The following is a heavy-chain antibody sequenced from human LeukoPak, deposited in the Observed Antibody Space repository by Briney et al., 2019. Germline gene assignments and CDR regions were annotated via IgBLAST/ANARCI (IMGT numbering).Heavy chain of an antibody. J-gene: IGHJ3*02. V-gene: IGHV3-30*18. CDR2: ILYDGSNK. CDR3: AKDADYGDYHDAFDI. D-gene: IGHD4-17*01. Sequence: PGGSLRLSCAASGFTFSSYGLRWVRQAPGKGLEWVAVILYDGSNKYYADSVKGRFTISRGNSKNTLYLQMNSLRAEDTAGYSCAKDADYGDYHDAFDIWGQGTMVTVSS. CDR1: GFTFSSYG.